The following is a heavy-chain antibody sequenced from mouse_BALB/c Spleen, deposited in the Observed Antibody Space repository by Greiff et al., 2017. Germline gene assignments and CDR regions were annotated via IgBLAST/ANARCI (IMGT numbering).Heavy chain of an antibody. CDR1: GFTFSSYT. CDR3: ASMITTGYYHAMDY. J-gene: IGHJ4*01. Sequence: EVQGVESGGGLVQPGGSLKLSCAASGFTFSSYTMSWVRQTPEKRLEWVAYISNGGGSTYYPDTVKGRFTISRDNAKNTLYLQMSSLKSEDTAMYYCASMITTGYYHAMDYWGQGTSVTVSS. D-gene: IGHD2-4*01. V-gene: IGHV5-12-2*01. CDR2: ISNGGGST.